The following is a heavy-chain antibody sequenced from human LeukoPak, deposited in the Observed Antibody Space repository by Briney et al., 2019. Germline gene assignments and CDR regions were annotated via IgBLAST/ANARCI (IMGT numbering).Heavy chain of an antibody. CDR2: IYSGGST. J-gene: IGHJ6*02. Sequence: GGSLRLSCAASGFTVSSNYMSWVRQAPGKGLEWVSVIYSGGSTFYADSVKGRFTISRDNSKNTLYLQMNSLRAEDTAVYYCARDLDTALVFGKYYYYGMDVWGQGTTVTVSS. CDR1: GFTVSSNY. D-gene: IGHD5-18*01. CDR3: ARDLDTALVFGKYYYYGMDV. V-gene: IGHV3-53*01.